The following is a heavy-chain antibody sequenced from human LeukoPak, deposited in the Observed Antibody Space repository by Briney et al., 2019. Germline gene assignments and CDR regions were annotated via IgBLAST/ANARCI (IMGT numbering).Heavy chain of an antibody. Sequence: SETLSLTCTVSGGSISSSSYYWGWIRQPPGKGLEWIGSIYYSGSTYYNPSLKSLVTIAVDTSKNQFSLRLSSVTAADTAVYYCARLRDWFDPWGQGTLVTVSS. CDR1: GGSISSSSYY. J-gene: IGHJ5*02. CDR3: ARLRDWFDP. CDR2: IYYSGST. V-gene: IGHV4-39*01.